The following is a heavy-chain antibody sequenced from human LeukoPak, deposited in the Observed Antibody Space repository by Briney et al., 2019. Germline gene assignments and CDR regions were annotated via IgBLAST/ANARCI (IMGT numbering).Heavy chain of an antibody. CDR2: IHTSGST. J-gene: IGHJ4*02. Sequence: PSETLSLTCTVSGGSISSGSYYWSWIRQSAGKGLEWIGRIHTSGSTNYNPSLKSRVSISMDTSKNQFSLQLSSVTAADTAVYYCARECGPPATCSGVTDWGQGIQVTVSS. CDR3: ARECGPPATCSGVTD. CDR1: GGSISSGSYY. D-gene: IGHD2-15*01. V-gene: IGHV4-61*02.